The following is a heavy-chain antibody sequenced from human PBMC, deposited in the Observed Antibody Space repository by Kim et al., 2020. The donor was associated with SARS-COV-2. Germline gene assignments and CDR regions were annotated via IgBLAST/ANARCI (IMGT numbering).Heavy chain of an antibody. J-gene: IGHJ1*01. CDR1: GYTFTSYY. V-gene: IGHV1-46*01. CDR2: INPSGGST. D-gene: IGHD3-22*01. CDR3: ARGGDSSGYYPLLLRGAQYFQH. Sequence: ASVKVSSKASGYTFTSYYMHWVRQAPGQGLEWMGIINPSGGSTSYAQKFQGRVTMTRDTSTSTVYMELSSLRSEDTAVYYCARGGDSSGYYPLLLRGAQYFQHWGQGTLVTVSS.